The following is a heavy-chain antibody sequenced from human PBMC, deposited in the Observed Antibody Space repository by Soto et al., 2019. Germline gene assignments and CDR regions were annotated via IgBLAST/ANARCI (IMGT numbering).Heavy chain of an antibody. CDR2: IYYSGST. Sequence: QVQLQESGPGLVKPSETLSLTCTVSGGSVSSGSYYWSWIRQPPGKGLEWIGYIYYSGSTNYNPPLKSRVTISVDTSKNQFSLKLSSVTAADTAVYYCARAEVGIYYFDYWGQGTLVTVSS. CDR1: GGSVSSGSYY. CDR3: ARAEVGIYYFDY. V-gene: IGHV4-61*01. D-gene: IGHD3-3*02. J-gene: IGHJ4*02.